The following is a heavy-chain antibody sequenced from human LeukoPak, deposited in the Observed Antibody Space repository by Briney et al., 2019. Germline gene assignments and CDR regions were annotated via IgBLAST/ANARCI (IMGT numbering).Heavy chain of an antibody. CDR1: GFTFSSYS. V-gene: IGHV3-21*01. J-gene: IGHJ4*02. CDR2: ISSSSSYI. CDR3: ARGLGIAAASFAN. D-gene: IGHD6-13*01. Sequence: GGSLRLSCAASGFTFSSYSMNWVRQAPGKGLEWVSSISSSSSYIYYADSVKGRFTISRDNAKNSLYLQMNSLRAEDTAVYYCARGLGIAAASFANGGKEPLVTVS.